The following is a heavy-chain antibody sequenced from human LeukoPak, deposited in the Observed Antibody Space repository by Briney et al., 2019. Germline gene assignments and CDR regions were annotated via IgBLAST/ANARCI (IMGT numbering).Heavy chain of an antibody. CDR1: GFTFGDYA. J-gene: IGHJ4*02. D-gene: IGHD2-15*01. CDR2: MSGGGVST. Sequence: GGSLRLSCTASGFTFGDYAMSWFRQAPGKGLEWVSSMSGGGVSTYYADSVKGRFTISRDNPKNTLYLQMNSLRAEDTAVYYCAKRAQYCSGGTCYDFDNWGQGTLVTVSS. V-gene: IGHV3-23*01. CDR3: AKRAQYCSGGTCYDFDN.